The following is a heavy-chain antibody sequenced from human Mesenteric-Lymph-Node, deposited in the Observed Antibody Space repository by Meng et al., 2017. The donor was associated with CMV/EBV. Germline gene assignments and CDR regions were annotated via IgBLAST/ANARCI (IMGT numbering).Heavy chain of an antibody. J-gene: IGHJ5*02. CDR2: INPGGST. D-gene: IGHD3-3*01. V-gene: IGHV1-46*01. CDR3: ARGYYHFWSASGYNWFDP. Sequence: ASVKVSCKTSGYTFTDYYMHWVRQAPGQGLEWMGIINPGGSTTYAQQFRGRVTMTRDTSTSTVNMELSSLRSEDTAVYYCARGYYHFWSASGYNWFDPWGQGTLVTVSS. CDR1: GYTFTDYY.